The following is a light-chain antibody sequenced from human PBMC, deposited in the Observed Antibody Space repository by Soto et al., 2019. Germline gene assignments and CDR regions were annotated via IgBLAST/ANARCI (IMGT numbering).Light chain of an antibody. V-gene: IGKV4-1*01. CDR1: QNLLYSSNNKNY. Sequence: DIVMTQSPDSLAVSLGERATINCKSSQNLLYSSNNKNYLAWYQQKPGQPPKLLIYWASTRESGVPDRFSGSGSGTDFTLTISSLQAEDVAVYYCQQCSRTPETFGQGTKVEIK. CDR2: WAS. CDR3: QQCSRTPET. J-gene: IGKJ1*01.